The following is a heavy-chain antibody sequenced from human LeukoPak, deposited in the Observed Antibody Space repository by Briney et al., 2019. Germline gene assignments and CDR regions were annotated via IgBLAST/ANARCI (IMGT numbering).Heavy chain of an antibody. D-gene: IGHD3-22*01. CDR2: IYYSGST. Sequence: SETLSLTCTVSGGSISSYYWSWIRQPPGKGLEWIGYIYYSGSTNYNPSLKSRVTLSVDTSKNQFSLKLSSVTAADTAVYYCARTTYYYDSSGYIPINYFDYWGQGTLVTVSS. J-gene: IGHJ4*02. CDR3: ARTTYYYDSSGYIPINYFDY. CDR1: GGSISSYY. V-gene: IGHV4-59*01.